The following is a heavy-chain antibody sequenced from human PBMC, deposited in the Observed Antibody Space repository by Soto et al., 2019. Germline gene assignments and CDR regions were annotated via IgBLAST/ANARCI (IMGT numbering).Heavy chain of an antibody. CDR3: ARGKVLSSSWWAYYYYYGMDV. CDR1: GYTFTSYD. V-gene: IGHV1-8*01. CDR2: MNPNSGNT. J-gene: IGHJ6*02. Sequence: QVQLVQSGAEVKKPGASVKVSCKASGYTFTSYDINWVRQATGQGLEWMGWMNPNSGNTGYAQKFQGRVTMPRNTSISTAYMELSSRRSEDTAVYYCARGKVLSSSWWAYYYYYGMDVWGQGTTVTVSS. D-gene: IGHD6-13*01.